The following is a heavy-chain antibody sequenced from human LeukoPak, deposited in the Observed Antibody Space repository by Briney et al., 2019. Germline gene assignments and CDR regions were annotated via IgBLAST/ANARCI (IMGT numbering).Heavy chain of an antibody. J-gene: IGHJ3*02. CDR2: IYTSGIT. CDR1: GVSISSYY. V-gene: IGHV4-4*07. Sequence: KASETLSLTCTVSGVSISSYYWSWIRQPAGKGLEWVGRIYTSGITNYNPSLKSRVTISVDTSKNQFSLKLSSVTAADTAVYYCARAYGSGSLDAFDIWGQGTMVTVSS. CDR3: ARAYGSGSLDAFDI. D-gene: IGHD3-10*01.